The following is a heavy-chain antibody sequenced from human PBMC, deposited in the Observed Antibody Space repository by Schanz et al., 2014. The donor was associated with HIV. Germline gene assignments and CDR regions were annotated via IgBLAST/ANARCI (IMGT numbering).Heavy chain of an antibody. CDR2: ISSDGSFQ. V-gene: IGHV3-30*18. J-gene: IGHJ6*02. CDR3: AKDIGRDVGYGLDV. D-gene: IGHD1-26*01. Sequence: QVQLVESGGGVVQPGRSLSLSCAASGFTFSSDGMHWVRQAPGKGLEWGTFISSDGSFQYYADSVKGRFTISRDNSKNTLYLQMNSLRAEDTALYYCAKDIGRDVGYGLDVWGQGTTVTVSS. CDR1: GFTFSSDG.